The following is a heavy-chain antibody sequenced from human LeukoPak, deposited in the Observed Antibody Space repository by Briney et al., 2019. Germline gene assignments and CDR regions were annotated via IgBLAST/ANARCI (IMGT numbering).Heavy chain of an antibody. CDR1: GGSISSYY. V-gene: IGHV4-59*01. CDR3: ARELVATVVTQDAFDI. D-gene: IGHD4-23*01. Sequence: PSETLSLTCTVSGGSISSYYWSWIRQPPGKGREWIGYIYYSGSTNYNPSLKSRVTISVDTSKNQFSLKLSSVTAADTAMYYCARELVATVVTQDAFDIWGQGTMVTVSS. J-gene: IGHJ3*02. CDR2: IYYSGST.